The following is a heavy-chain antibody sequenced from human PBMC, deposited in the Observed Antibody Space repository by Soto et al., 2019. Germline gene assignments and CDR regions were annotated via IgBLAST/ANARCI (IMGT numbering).Heavy chain of an antibody. V-gene: IGHV3-30*18. D-gene: IGHD6-19*01. CDR1: GFTFSSYG. J-gene: IGHJ4*02. CDR3: AKDLRIAVAGDLGY. Sequence: QVQLVESGGGVVQPGRSLRLSCAASGFTFSSYGMHWVRQAPGKGLEWVAIISYDGGNKYYADSVKGRFTISRDNXXNTLYLQMNSLRAEDTAVYYCAKDLRIAVAGDLGYWGQGTLVTVSS. CDR2: ISYDGGNK.